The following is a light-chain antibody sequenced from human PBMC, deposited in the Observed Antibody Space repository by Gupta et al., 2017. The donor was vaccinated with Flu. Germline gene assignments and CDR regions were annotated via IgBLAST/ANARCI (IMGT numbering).Light chain of an antibody. CDR2: EAS. CDR1: QNILAW. V-gene: IGKV1-5*03. Sequence: GDRVTLTCRASQNILAWLAWYQHKPGKAPKLLIYEASNLANGVPSRFSGSGSGTEFTLTISSLQPDDFATYYCQQYYTYVLTFGGGTKVQNK. CDR3: QQYYTYVLT. J-gene: IGKJ4*01.